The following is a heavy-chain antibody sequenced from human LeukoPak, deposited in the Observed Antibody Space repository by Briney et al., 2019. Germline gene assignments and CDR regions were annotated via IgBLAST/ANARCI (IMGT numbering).Heavy chain of an antibody. CDR3: ARGRYYGSGSSDY. J-gene: IGHJ4*02. CDR2: ISSSSSTI. Sequence: GGSLRLSCAASGFTFSSYGMTWVRQAPGKGLEWVSYISSSSSTIYYADSVKGRFTISRDNAKNSLYLQMNSLRAEDTAVYYCARGRYYGSGSSDYWGQGTLVTVSS. CDR1: GFTFSSYG. D-gene: IGHD3-10*01. V-gene: IGHV3-48*01.